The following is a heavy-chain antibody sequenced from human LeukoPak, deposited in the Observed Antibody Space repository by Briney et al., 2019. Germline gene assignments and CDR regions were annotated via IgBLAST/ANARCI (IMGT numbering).Heavy chain of an antibody. V-gene: IGHV3-7*01. Sequence: GGSLRLSCVASGFTFSSYWMGWVRQSPGKGLEWVANIKQDGSEKYYVDSVKGRFTISRDNSKNSLYLQMSRLRAEDTAIYYCARDSPYSARGQPTDYWGQGTLVTVSS. CDR3: ARDSPYSARGQPTDY. CDR2: IKQDGSEK. CDR1: GFTFSSYW. D-gene: IGHD3-10*01. J-gene: IGHJ4*02.